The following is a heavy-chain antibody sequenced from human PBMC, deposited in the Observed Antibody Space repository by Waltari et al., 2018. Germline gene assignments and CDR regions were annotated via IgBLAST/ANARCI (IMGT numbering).Heavy chain of an antibody. Sequence: QVQLVQSGAEVKKPGASVKVSCKVSGYTLTELSMHWVRQAPGKGLEWMGGFDPEDGETIYAQKFQGRVTMTEDTSTDTAYMELSSLRSEDTAVYYCACNRPGWELLHYYYYYYGMDVWGQGTTVTVSS. D-gene: IGHD1-26*01. V-gene: IGHV1-24*01. CDR1: GYTLTELS. CDR3: ACNRPGWELLHYYYYYYGMDV. CDR2: FDPEDGET. J-gene: IGHJ6*02.